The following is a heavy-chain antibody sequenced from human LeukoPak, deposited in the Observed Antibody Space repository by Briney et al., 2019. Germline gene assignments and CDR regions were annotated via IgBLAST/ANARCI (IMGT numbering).Heavy chain of an antibody. V-gene: IGHV4-59*01. CDR1: GGSISSYY. CDR2: IYYTGST. CDR3: ARGGSYYDY. Sequence: PSETLSLTCTVSGGSISSYYWSWIRQPPGKGLEWIGYIYYTGSTNYNPSLKSRVTISVDTSKNHFSLKLSSVTAADTAVYFCARGGSYYDYWGQGTLVTVSS. D-gene: IGHD1-26*01. J-gene: IGHJ4*02.